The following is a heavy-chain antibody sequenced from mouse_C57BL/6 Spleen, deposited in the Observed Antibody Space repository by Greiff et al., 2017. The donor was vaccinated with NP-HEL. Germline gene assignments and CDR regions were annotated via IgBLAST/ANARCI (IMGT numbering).Heavy chain of an antibody. V-gene: IGHV1-78*01. CDR3: ARSGGFITTVVGAMDD. CDR2: IYPRDGSY. D-gene: IGHD1-1*01. J-gene: IGHJ4*01. CDR1: GYTFTDHT. Sequence: QVQLQQSDAELVKPGASVKISCKVSGYTFTDHTIHWMKQRPEQGLEWIGYIYPRDGSYKYNEKFKGKATLTADKSSSTAYMKLNSLTSEDSAVYFCARSGGFITTVVGAMDDWGQGTSVTVSS.